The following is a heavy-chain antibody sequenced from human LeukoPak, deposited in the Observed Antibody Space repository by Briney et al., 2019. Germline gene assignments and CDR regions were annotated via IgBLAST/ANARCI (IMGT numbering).Heavy chain of an antibody. V-gene: IGHV3-15*01. CDR3: TTEPITLDAFDI. CDR2: IKSKTDGGTT. Sequence: PGGSLRLSCAASGFTFSNAWLSWVRQAPGKGLEWVGRIKSKTDGGTTDYAAPVKGRFTISRDDSKNTLYLQMNSLKTEDTAVYYCTTEPITLDAFDIWGQGTMVTVSS. D-gene: IGHD3-3*01. J-gene: IGHJ3*02. CDR1: GFTFSNAW.